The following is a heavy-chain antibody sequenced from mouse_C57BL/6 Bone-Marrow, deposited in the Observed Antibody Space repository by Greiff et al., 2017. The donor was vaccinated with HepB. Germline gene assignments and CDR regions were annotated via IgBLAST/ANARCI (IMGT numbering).Heavy chain of an antibody. CDR2: IRSKSNNYAT. Sequence: EVQLLESGGGLVQPKGSLKLSCEASGFSFNTYAMNWVRQAPGKGVEWVARIRSKSNNYATYHTVSVKDRFTITRDDSESMLYLQMNNTKTEGTTMYYCVRHLLWPWGQGTTLTVSS. V-gene: IGHV10-1*01. D-gene: IGHD2-1*01. J-gene: IGHJ2*01. CDR1: GFSFNTYA. CDR3: VRHLLWP.